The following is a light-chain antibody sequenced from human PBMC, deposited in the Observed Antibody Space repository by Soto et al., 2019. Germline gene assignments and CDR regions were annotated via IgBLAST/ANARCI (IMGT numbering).Light chain of an antibody. CDR3: QQYYSTPPT. CDR1: QSVLYSYNNENY. V-gene: IGKV4-1*01. J-gene: IGKJ2*01. CDR2: WAS. Sequence: DIVMTQSPDSLAVSLGERATINCKSSQSVLYSYNNENYLAWYQQKEGQPPKLLIYWASTRESGVPDRFSGSGSGTDFTLTISSLQAEDVAVYHCQQYYSTPPTFGQGTKLEIK.